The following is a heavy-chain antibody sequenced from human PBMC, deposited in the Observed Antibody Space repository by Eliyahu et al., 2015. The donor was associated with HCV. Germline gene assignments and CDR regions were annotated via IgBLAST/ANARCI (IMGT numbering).Heavy chain of an antibody. CDR2: MNPLXGNT. V-gene: IGHV1-8*01. J-gene: IGHJ6*03. CDR3: ARAGLPAAIRRRGTYYYYYPDV. Sequence: QVQLVQSGAEVEKPGASVRVSCKTSGYSFTSLDINWVRQAPGQGLEWMGWMNPLXGNTGYAXXRFQGRITMTRDTSTNTAYLEVSSLRSEDTAVYFCARAGLPAAIRRRGTYYYYYPDVWGKGTSVTVSS. CDR1: GYSFTSLD. D-gene: IGHD6-13*01.